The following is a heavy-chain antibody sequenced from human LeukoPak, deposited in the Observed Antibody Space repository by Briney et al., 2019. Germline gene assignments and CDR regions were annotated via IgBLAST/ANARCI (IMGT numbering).Heavy chain of an antibody. CDR2: INPNSGVT. CDR3: ARQGALVKGIDY. Sequence: ASVKVSCKASGYTFTGYYMHWVRQAPGQGLEWMGWINPNSGVTNYAQKFQGRVTMTMDTSISTVYMELSRLRSDDTAVYYCARQGALVKGIDYWGQGTLVTVSS. CDR1: GYTFTGYY. D-gene: IGHD6-13*01. J-gene: IGHJ4*02. V-gene: IGHV1-2*02.